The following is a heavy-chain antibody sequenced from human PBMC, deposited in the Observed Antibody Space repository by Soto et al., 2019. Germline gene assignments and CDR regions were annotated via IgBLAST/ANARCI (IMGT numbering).Heavy chain of an antibody. J-gene: IGHJ1*01. D-gene: IGHD3-22*01. CDR3: ARDGYDSSGYYPEYFQH. Sequence: EVQLVESGGGLVQPGGSLRLSCASSGFTVSSNYMSWVRQAPGKGLEWVSVIYSGGSTYYADSVKDRFTISRDNSQSTLYIQTNSLRAEDKAVYYCARDGYDSSGYYPEYFQHWGQGTLVTVSS. V-gene: IGHV3-66*01. CDR1: GFTVSSNY. CDR2: IYSGGST.